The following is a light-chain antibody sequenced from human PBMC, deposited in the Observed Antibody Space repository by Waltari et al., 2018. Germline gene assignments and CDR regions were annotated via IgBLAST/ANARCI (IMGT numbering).Light chain of an antibody. V-gene: IGLV2-11*01. CDR3: CSYAGSYTYV. CDR1: SSNVGGYNY. J-gene: IGLJ1*01. Sequence: QSALAQPRSVSGSPGQSVPISCTGSSSNVGGYNYVSWYQQYPGQAPKLILYDVNKRPSGVPHRFSGSKSGDTASLTISGLQAEDEADYYCCSYAGSYTYVFGTGTKVTV. CDR2: DVN.